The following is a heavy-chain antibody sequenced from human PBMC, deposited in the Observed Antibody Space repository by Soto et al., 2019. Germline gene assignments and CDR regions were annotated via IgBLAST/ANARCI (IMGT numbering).Heavy chain of an antibody. J-gene: IGHJ4*02. CDR3: TSARSYYGGMIDY. V-gene: IGHV3-72*01. Sequence: EVQLVESGGDLVQPGGSLRLSCAASGFTLNDYYMDWVRQAPGKGLEWVGRVKYRANGYSTDYAASVKGRFTISRDDSQTSLYLQMNSLRTADTAVYYCTSARSYYGGMIDYWGLGTLVTVSS. D-gene: IGHD3-3*01. CDR2: VKYRANGYST. CDR1: GFTLNDYY.